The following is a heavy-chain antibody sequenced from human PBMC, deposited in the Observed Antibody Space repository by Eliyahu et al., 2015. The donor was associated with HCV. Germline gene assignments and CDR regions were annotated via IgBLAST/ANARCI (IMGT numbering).Heavy chain of an antibody. CDR2: ISYTGST. Sequence: QVQLQESGPGLVKPSETLSLFCSVSGGSISTRYWSWVRQPPGKGLEWIGYISYTGSTNYNPSLKSRTTLSIDTSKNQFSLKLSSVTAADTAVYYCAGGIDYWGQGTLVTVSS. J-gene: IGHJ4*02. D-gene: IGHD1-14*01. V-gene: IGHV4-59*11. CDR3: AGGIDY. CDR1: GGSISTRY.